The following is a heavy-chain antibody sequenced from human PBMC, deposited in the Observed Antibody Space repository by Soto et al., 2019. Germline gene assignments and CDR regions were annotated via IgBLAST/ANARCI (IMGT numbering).Heavy chain of an antibody. Sequence: QVQLVQSGAEVKKPGSSVKVSCKACGGTFSSYAISWVRQAPGQGLEWMGGIIPIFGTANYAQKFQGRVTITADESTSTAYMELSSLRSEDTAVYYCARGEGYDFWSGFHYYYGMDVWGQGTTVTVSS. CDR1: GGTFSSYA. D-gene: IGHD3-3*01. CDR3: ARGEGYDFWSGFHYYYGMDV. J-gene: IGHJ6*02. V-gene: IGHV1-69*12. CDR2: IIPIFGTA.